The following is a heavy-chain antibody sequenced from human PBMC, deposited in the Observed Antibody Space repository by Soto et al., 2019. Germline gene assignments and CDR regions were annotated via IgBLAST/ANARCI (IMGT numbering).Heavy chain of an antibody. J-gene: IGHJ4*02. CDR3: ASSCTAPAAIGY. V-gene: IGHV1-3*01. Sequence: ASVKVSCKASGYTFTSYAMHLVRQAPVQILELIVWINAGNFNTKYSQKFQGRFAITMCTSAITSYIELSILRSEDTAVYYCASSCTAPAAIGYWGQGTLVTVSS. D-gene: IGHD2-2*02. CDR2: INAGNFNT. CDR1: GYTFTSYA.